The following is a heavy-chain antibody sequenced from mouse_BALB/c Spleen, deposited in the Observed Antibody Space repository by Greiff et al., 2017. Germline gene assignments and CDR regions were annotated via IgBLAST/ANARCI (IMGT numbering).Heavy chain of an antibody. CDR1: GFTFTDYY. CDR2: IRNKANGYTT. D-gene: IGHD2-2*01. Sequence: DVKLVESGGGLVQPGGSLRLSCATSGFTFTDYYMSWVRQPPGKALEWLGFIRNKANGYTTEYSASVKGRFTISRDNSQSILYLQMNTLRAEDSATYYCARDDGYDVTSYAMDYWGQGTSVTVSS. CDR3: ARDDGYDVTSYAMDY. J-gene: IGHJ4*01. V-gene: IGHV7-3*02.